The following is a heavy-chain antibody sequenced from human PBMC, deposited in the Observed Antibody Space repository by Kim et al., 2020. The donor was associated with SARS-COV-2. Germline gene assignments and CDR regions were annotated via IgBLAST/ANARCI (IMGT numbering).Heavy chain of an antibody. V-gene: IGHV3-7*04. J-gene: IGHJ4*02. Sequence: FVDSVKGRFTISRDNAKNSLYLQMNSLRAEDTAVYYCARVALVGDLYYFDYWGQGTLVTVSS. D-gene: IGHD2-2*01. CDR3: ARVALVGDLYYFDY.